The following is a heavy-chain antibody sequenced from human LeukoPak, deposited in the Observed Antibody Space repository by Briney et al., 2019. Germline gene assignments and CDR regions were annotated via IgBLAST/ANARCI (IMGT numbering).Heavy chain of an antibody. V-gene: IGHV4-4*07. D-gene: IGHD4-17*01. J-gene: IGHJ6*03. CDR1: GGSISSYY. CDR2: IYTSGST. CDR3: ATVARHYGDSISASYYYYMDV. Sequence: SETLSLTCIVSGGSISSYYWSWIRQPAGRGLEWIGRIYTSGSTNYNPSLKSRVTMSVDTSKNQFSLKLSSVTAADTAVYYCATVARHYGDSISASYYYYMDVWGKGTTVTVSS.